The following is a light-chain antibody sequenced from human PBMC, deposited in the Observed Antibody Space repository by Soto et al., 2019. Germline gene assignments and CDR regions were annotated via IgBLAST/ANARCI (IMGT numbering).Light chain of an antibody. CDR1: ISDIGSHNY. CDR2: EVH. CDR3: CSYADSYPFV. J-gene: IGLJ1*01. Sequence: QSALTQPASVSGSPGETTTVSCSGSISDIGSHNYVSWYRQYPGEAPKLLIYEVHYRPSGVSSRFSGSKSGNTASLTISGLQAEYEAQYYCCSYADSYPFVLGSETKVTV. V-gene: IGLV2-14*01.